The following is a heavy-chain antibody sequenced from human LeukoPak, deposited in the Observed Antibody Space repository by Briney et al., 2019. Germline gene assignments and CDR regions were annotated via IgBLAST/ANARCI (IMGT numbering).Heavy chain of an antibody. CDR1: GFTFVDYG. V-gene: IGHV3-53*01. CDR2: IYSGGST. J-gene: IGHJ4*02. Sequence: GGSLRLSSAASGFTFVDYGMSWVRQAPGKGLEWVSVIYSGGSTYYADSVKGRFTTSRDNSKNTLSLQMNRLRAEDTAVYYCARGPTGAGFDYWGQGTLVTVSS. CDR3: ARGPTGAGFDY. D-gene: IGHD3-10*01.